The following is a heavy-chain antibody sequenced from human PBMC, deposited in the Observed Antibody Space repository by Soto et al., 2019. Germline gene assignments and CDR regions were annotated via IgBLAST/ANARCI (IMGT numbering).Heavy chain of an antibody. CDR3: ARQGNTGGTQDYFRH. CDR2: IYYSGRT. V-gene: IGHV4-39*01. Sequence: SENLALPCIVSGESISSSSYYWGWIRQPPGKGLEWIGSIYYSGRTYYNPSFKSRVTISIDTSKNQFSLKLSYVTATDTAVYYCARQGNTGGTQDYFRHWGQAPLVTVSS. J-gene: IGHJ4*02. D-gene: IGHD3-10*02. CDR1: GESISSSSYY.